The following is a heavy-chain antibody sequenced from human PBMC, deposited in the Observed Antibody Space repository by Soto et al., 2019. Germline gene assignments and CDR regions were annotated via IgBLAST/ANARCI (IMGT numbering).Heavy chain of an antibody. CDR1: GFTFSSHG. CDR2: VWYDGSNK. J-gene: IGHJ3*02. Sequence: QVQLVESGGGVVQPGRSLRLSCSASGFTFSSHGMHWARQAPGKGLEWVAVVWYDGSNKYYADYVKGRFTISRDNYKNTLYLQMNSLRAEDTAVYYCARAYYYDSGAYQNAFDIWGQGTMVTVSS. CDR3: ARAYYYDSGAYQNAFDI. D-gene: IGHD3-22*01. V-gene: IGHV3-33*01.